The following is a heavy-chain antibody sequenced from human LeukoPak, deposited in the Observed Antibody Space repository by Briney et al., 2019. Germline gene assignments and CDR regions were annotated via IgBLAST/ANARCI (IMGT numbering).Heavy chain of an antibody. CDR2: IKQDGSEK. D-gene: IGHD3-10*01. V-gene: IGHV3-7*01. Sequence: GGSLRLSCAASGFTFSSYWMSWVRQAPGKGLEWVANIKQDGSEKYYVDSVKGRFTISRDNAKNSLYLQMNSLRAEDTAVYYCARAVRPTYYYGSGSYYTPGLFDYWGQGTLVTVSS. CDR1: GFTFSSYW. CDR3: ARAVRPTYYYGSGSYYTPGLFDY. J-gene: IGHJ4*02.